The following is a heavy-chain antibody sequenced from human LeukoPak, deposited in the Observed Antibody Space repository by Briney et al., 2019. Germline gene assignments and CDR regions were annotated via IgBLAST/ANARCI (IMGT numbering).Heavy chain of an antibody. CDR3: ARXKGXCSSTSCLVLDY. D-gene: IGHD2-2*01. CDR2: INPNSGGT. V-gene: IGHV1-2*02. CDR1: GYTFTGYY. J-gene: IGHJ4*02. Sequence: ASVKVSCKASGYTFTGYYMHWVRQAPGQGLEWMGWINPNSGGTNYAQKFQGRVTMTRDTSISTAYMELSRLRSDDTAVYYCARXKGXCSSTSCLVLDYWGQGXLVTV.